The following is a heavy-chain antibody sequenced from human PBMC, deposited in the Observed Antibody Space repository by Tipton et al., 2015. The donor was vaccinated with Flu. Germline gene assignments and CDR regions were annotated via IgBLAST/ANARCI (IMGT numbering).Heavy chain of an antibody. CDR2: IYYSGNT. D-gene: IGHD3-10*01. V-gene: IGHV4-59*08. Sequence: TLSLTCTVSGGSISSYYWSWIRQPPGKGLEWIGYIYYSGNTNYNPSLKSRVTISVDTSKNQFSLKLSSVTAADTAVYYCARHAKTGIDYWGQGTLVTVSS. J-gene: IGHJ4*02. CDR1: GGSISSYY. CDR3: ARHAKTGIDY.